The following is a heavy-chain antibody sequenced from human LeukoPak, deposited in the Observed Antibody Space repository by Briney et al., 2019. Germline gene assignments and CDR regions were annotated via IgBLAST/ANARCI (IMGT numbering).Heavy chain of an antibody. Sequence: GGSLRLSCAASGFTFDDYAMHWVRHAPGKGLEWVSGISWNSGNIGYADSVKGRFTISRDNAKNSLYLQTNSLRAEDTALYYCARLDYYYSMDVWGKGTTVTVSS. CDR1: GFTFDDYA. CDR3: ARLDYYYSMDV. CDR2: ISWNSGNI. V-gene: IGHV3-9*01. J-gene: IGHJ6*03. D-gene: IGHD6-6*01.